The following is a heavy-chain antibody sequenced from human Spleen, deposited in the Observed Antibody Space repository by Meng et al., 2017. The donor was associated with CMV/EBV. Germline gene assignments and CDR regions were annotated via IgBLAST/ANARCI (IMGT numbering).Heavy chain of an antibody. J-gene: IGHJ2*01. CDR1: GGSIRSRSW. CDR2: ISQSENT. V-gene: IGHV4-4*02. D-gene: IGHD4/OR15-4a*01. Sequence: GGSIRSRSWWSWVRQPPGKGLEFIGEISQSENTNYNPPLKSRVSISVDKSKNQLSLQMNSVTAADTAVYYCARNGCSGANCRWYFDLWGRGALVTVSS. CDR3: ARNGCSGANCRWYFDL.